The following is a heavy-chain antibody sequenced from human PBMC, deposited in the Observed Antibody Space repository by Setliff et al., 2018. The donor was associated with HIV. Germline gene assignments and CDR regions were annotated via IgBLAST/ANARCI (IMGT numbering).Heavy chain of an antibody. Sequence: PGGSLRLSCAASEFTFSSYSMNWVRQAPGKGLEWVASISSSGAHIFYADSLKGRFTISRDNGKNLLYLQMNSLRSDDTAVYYCARDVDHMMDVWGQGTTVTVSS. J-gene: IGHJ6*02. CDR2: ISSSGAHI. CDR1: EFTFSSYS. CDR3: ARDVDHMMDV. V-gene: IGHV3-21*04.